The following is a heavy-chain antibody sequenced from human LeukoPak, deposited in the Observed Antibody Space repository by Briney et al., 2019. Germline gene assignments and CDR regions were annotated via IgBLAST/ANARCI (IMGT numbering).Heavy chain of an antibody. CDR2: ISGSGGST. CDR1: GFTFSSYA. D-gene: IGHD3-22*01. Sequence: GSLRLSCAASGFTFSSYAMNWVRQAPGKGLELVSTISGSGGSTYYADSVKGRFTISRDNSKNTLYLQMNSLRAEDTAVYYCAKPMYYYDSSGYPDYWGQGTLVTVSS. J-gene: IGHJ4*02. V-gene: IGHV3-23*01. CDR3: AKPMYYYDSSGYPDY.